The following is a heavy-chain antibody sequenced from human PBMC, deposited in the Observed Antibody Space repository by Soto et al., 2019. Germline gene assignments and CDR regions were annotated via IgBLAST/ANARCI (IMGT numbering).Heavy chain of an antibody. Sequence: ASVKVSCKASGYTFTAHYMNWARQAPGQGLEWMGWINLNSGDTKYVEKFQGRVTMTRDTSISTAYMELSSLRSDDTAVYYCASVNSGSYHHGLFDYWGQGALVTVSS. CDR3: ASVNSGSYHHGLFDY. CDR2: INLNSGDT. V-gene: IGHV1-2*02. J-gene: IGHJ4*02. D-gene: IGHD1-26*01. CDR1: GYTFTAHY.